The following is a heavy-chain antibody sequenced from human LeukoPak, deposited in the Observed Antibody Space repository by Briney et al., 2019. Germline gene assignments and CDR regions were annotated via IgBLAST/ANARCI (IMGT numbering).Heavy chain of an antibody. Sequence: GRSLRLSCAASGFTFSSYAMHWVRQAPGKGLEWVAVISYDGSNKYYADSVKGRFTISRDNSKSTLYLQMNSLRAEDTAIYYCARYCTSTSCAFEYWGQGTLVTVSS. CDR3: ARYCTSTSCAFEY. V-gene: IGHV3-30*04. D-gene: IGHD2-2*01. CDR2: ISYDGSNK. CDR1: GFTFSSYA. J-gene: IGHJ4*02.